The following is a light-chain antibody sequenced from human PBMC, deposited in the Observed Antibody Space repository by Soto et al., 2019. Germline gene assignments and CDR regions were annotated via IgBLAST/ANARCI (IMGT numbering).Light chain of an antibody. J-gene: IGLJ2*01. Sequence: SYELTQPPSVSVAPGETARISCGGNNIGSKGVHWYQQKPGQAPVLVIYSDTDLPPVIPERFSGSNSANMATLTISRVEAEHEADYYCQVWDSGSAAVLFGRGTKLTVL. CDR3: QVWDSGSAAVL. CDR1: NIGSKG. V-gene: IGLV3-21*01. CDR2: SDT.